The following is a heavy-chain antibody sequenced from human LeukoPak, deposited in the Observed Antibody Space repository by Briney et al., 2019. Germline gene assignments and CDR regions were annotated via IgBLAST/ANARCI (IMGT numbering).Heavy chain of an antibody. J-gene: IGHJ4*02. D-gene: IGHD2-8*01. V-gene: IGHV1-69*06. CDR2: IIPIFGTA. CDR3: ARDRPGYCINGVCYSS. CDR1: GGTFSSYT. Sequence: SVKVSCKASGGTFSSYTISWVRLAPGQGLEWMGGIIPIFGTANYAQKFQGRVTITADKFTSTVYMELSSLRSEDTAVYYCARDRPGYCINGVCYSSWGQGTLVTVSS.